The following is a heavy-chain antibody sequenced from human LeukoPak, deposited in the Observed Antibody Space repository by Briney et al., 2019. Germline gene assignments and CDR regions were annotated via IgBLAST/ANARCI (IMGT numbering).Heavy chain of an antibody. CDR1: GGSLSDYY. Sequence: PSETLSLTCAVSGGSLSDYYWSWIRQPPGKGLEWIGEISHTGVTKYSPSLKSRVTISQYTSKNQFSLKLSSVTAADAAIYYCARVSYYDSGRYYRGPYYYMDVWGKGTTVTVSS. CDR3: ARVSYYDSGRYYRGPYYYMDV. V-gene: IGHV4-34*01. D-gene: IGHD3-22*01. CDR2: ISHTGVT. J-gene: IGHJ6*03.